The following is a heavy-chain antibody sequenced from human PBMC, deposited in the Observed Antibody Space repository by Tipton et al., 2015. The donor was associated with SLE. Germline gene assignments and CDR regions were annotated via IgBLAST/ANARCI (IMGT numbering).Heavy chain of an antibody. J-gene: IGHJ4*02. D-gene: IGHD3-3*01. Sequence: SLRLSCAASGFTFSSYSMNWVRQAPGKGLEWVSIIYSGGTTYYADSVKGRFTISRANSKNTLYLQMNSLRGDDTAVYYCARGNFGKYYFDYWGQGTLVTVSS. V-gene: IGHV3-66*02. CDR3: ARGNFGKYYFDY. CDR1: GFTFSSYS. CDR2: IYSGGTT.